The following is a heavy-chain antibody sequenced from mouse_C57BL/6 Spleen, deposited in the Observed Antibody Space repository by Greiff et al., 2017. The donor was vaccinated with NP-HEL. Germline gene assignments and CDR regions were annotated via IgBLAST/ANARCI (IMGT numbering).Heavy chain of an antibody. J-gene: IGHJ4*01. Sequence: EVHLVESGEGLVKPGGSLKLSCAASGFTFSSYAMSWVRQTPEKRLEWVAYISSGGDYIYYADTVKGRFTISRDNARNTLYLQMSSLKSEDTAMYYCTRRPGKVYYAMDYWGQGTSVTVSS. CDR1: GFTFSSYA. CDR2: ISSGGDYI. V-gene: IGHV5-9-1*02. CDR3: TRRPGKVYYAMDY. D-gene: IGHD4-1*01.